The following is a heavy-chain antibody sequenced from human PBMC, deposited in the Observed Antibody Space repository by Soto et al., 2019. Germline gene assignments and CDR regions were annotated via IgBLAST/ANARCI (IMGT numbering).Heavy chain of an antibody. CDR3: ARGAVTTSLTRMYVSGFDP. Sequence: QVQLQESGPGLVKPSQTLSLTCTVSGGSISSGDYYWSWIRQPPGKGLEWIGYIYYSGSTYYNPSLKSRVTLSVYTSKNQFSLKLSSVTAADTAVYYCARGAVTTSLTRMYVSGFDPWGHGTLVTVSS. CDR2: IYYSGST. V-gene: IGHV4-30-4*01. CDR1: GGSISSGDYY. J-gene: IGHJ5*02. D-gene: IGHD4-17*01.